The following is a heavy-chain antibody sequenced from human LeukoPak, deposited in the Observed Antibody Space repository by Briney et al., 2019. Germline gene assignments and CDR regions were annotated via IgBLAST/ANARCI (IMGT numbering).Heavy chain of an antibody. CDR1: GFTVSSNY. J-gene: IGHJ3*02. D-gene: IGHD4-11*01. CDR3: VTHDYSHAFDI. CDR2: IYSGGST. V-gene: IGHV3-53*01. Sequence: GGSLRLSCAASGFTVSSNYMSWVRQAPGKGLEWVSVIYSGGSTYYADSVKGRFTISRDNSKNTLYLQMNSLRAEDTAVYYCVTHDYSHAFDIWGQGTMVTVSS.